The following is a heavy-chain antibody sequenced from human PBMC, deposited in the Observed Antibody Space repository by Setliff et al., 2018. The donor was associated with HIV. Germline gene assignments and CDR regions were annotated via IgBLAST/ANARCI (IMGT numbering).Heavy chain of an antibody. Sequence: SETLSLTCTVSGGSISSNYWSWMRQPPGKGLEWIGHIHYSGSTNYNPSLESRVTISVDTSRNQFSLNLSSVTAADTAVYYCARFPLLHKNAFDIWGQGTMVTVSS. CDR1: GGSISSNY. CDR3: ARFPLLHKNAFDI. CDR2: IHYSGST. V-gene: IGHV4-59*01. D-gene: IGHD2-15*01. J-gene: IGHJ3*02.